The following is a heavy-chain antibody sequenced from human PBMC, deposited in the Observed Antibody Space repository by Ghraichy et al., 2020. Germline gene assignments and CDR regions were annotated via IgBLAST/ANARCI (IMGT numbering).Heavy chain of an antibody. Sequence: SQTLSLTCTVYGGSFSGYYWSWLRQPPGKGLEWIGEIKLSGSTSYSPSLRSRVTISVDTSKNQFSLKLTSVTAADTAMYYCARGLSYSDYVVAFGYWGQGTLVTVSS. V-gene: IGHV4-34*01. CDR1: GGSFSGYY. CDR2: IKLSGST. J-gene: IGHJ4*02. D-gene: IGHD4-11*01. CDR3: ARGLSYSDYVVAFGY.